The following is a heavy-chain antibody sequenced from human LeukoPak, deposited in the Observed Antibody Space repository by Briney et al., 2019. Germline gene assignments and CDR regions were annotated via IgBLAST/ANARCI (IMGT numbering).Heavy chain of an antibody. J-gene: IGHJ4*02. CDR2: IWYDGSNK. Sequence: GGSLRLSCAASGFTFSSYGMHWVRQAPGKGLEWVAVIWYDGSNKYYADSVKGRFTISRDNSKNTLCLQMNRLRAEDTAVYYCAREGRDYDILTGYSDWGQGTLVTVSS. CDR3: AREGRDYDILTGYSD. D-gene: IGHD3-9*01. V-gene: IGHV3-33*01. CDR1: GFTFSSYG.